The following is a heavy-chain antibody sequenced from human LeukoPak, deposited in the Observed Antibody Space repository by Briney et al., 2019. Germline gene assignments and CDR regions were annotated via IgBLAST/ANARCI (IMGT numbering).Heavy chain of an antibody. V-gene: IGHV1-18*01. CDR2: ISAYNGNT. Sequence: ASVKVSCKASGYTFTSYGISWARQAPGQGLEWMGWISAYNGNTNYAQKLQGRVTMTTDTSTSTAYMELRSLRSDDTAVYYCARLPLYLAVAGLYYFDYWGQGALVTVSS. D-gene: IGHD6-19*01. CDR3: ARLPLYLAVAGLYYFDY. CDR1: GYTFTSYG. J-gene: IGHJ4*02.